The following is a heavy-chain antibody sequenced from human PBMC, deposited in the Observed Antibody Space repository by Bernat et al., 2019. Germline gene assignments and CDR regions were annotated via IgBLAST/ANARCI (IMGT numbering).Heavy chain of an antibody. D-gene: IGHD6-13*01. CDR3: TADSSCPSCYYYYGMDV. J-gene: IGHJ6*02. Sequence: EVQLVESGGGLVKPGGSLRLSCAASGFTFSNAWMNWVRQAPGKGLEWVGRIKSKTDGGTTDYAAPVKGRFTISRDDSKNTLYLQMNSLKTEDTAVYYCTADSSCPSCYYYYGMDVWGQGTTVTVSS. CDR2: IKSKTDGGTT. V-gene: IGHV3-15*07. CDR1: GFTFSNAW.